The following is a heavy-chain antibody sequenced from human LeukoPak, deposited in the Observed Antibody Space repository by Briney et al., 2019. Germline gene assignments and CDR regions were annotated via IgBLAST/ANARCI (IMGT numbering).Heavy chain of an antibody. J-gene: IGHJ3*02. CDR1: GDTFIIND. CDR3: ARVTAAGTWTFDI. CDR2: MNPNGGNT. V-gene: IGHV1-8*01. Sequence: ASVKVSCKASGDTFIINDINWVRPATGQGLEWVGWMNPNGGNTGYAQKFQGRVTMTRNTSISTAYMELTDLRSEDTAVYYCARVTAAGTWTFDIWGQGSTVTVSS. D-gene: IGHD6-13*01.